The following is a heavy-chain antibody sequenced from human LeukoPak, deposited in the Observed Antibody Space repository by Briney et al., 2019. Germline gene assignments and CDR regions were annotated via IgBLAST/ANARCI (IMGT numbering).Heavy chain of an antibody. CDR3: ASNLGYSGYDFGY. CDR1: GYSFTSYW. J-gene: IGHJ4*02. CDR2: IYPGDSDT. D-gene: IGHD5-12*01. V-gene: IGHV5-51*01. Sequence: GESLKLSCKGSGYSFTSYWIGWVRQMPGKGLAWMGIIYPGDSDTRYSPSFQGQVTISADKSISTAYLQWSSLKASDTAMYYCASNLGYSGYDFGYWGQGTLVTVSS.